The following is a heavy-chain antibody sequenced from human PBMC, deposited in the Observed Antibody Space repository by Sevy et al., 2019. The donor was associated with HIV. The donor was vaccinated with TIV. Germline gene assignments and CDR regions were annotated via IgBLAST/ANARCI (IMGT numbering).Heavy chain of an antibody. Sequence: GGALRLSCAASGFTFSSYAMSWVRQAPGKGLEWVSAISGSGGSTYYADSVKGRFTISRDNSKNTLYLQMNSLRAEDTAVYYCAIIFEYRSSSPPDYWGQGTLVTVSS. V-gene: IGHV3-23*01. J-gene: IGHJ4*02. D-gene: IGHD6-6*01. CDR2: ISGSGGST. CDR3: AIIFEYRSSSPPDY. CDR1: GFTFSSYA.